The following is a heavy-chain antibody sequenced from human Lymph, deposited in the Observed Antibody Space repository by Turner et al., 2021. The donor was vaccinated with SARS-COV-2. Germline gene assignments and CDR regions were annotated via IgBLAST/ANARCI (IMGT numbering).Heavy chain of an antibody. CDR3: ARGRLDAFGGGYYSWFDP. D-gene: IGHD1-26*01. CDR1: GGTFSSYA. CDR2: IIPILGIA. Sequence: QVQLVQPGAEVKKPGSSVKVPCKASGGTFSSYAINWVRQAPGQGLEWMGRIIPILGIANYAQKFQGRVTITADKSTSTAYMELSSRRSEDTAVYYCARGRLDAFGGGYYSWFDPWGQGTLVTVSS. J-gene: IGHJ5*02. V-gene: IGHV1-69*04.